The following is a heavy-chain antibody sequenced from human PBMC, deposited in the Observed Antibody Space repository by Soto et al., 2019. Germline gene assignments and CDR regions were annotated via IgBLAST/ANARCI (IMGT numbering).Heavy chain of an antibody. Sequence: QVQVMQSGAEVKKPGDSVKVSCKTSGYIFSDYGINWVRQAPGQGLEWMGWISGYSGNANLAHKFQGRVTMTTDKSTRTAYMELRRLRSDDTAVYYCAKRTSGTTWGESDYWGQGTLVTVSS. CDR3: AKRTSGTTWGESDY. CDR2: ISGYSGNA. CDR1: GYIFSDYG. D-gene: IGHD4-17*01. J-gene: IGHJ4*02. V-gene: IGHV1-18*04.